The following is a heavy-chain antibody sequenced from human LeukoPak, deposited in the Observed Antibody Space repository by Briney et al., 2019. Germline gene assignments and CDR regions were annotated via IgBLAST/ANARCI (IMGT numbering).Heavy chain of an antibody. J-gene: IGHJ6*03. V-gene: IGHV3-7*01. D-gene: IGHD1-26*01. CDR1: GFTFSSYW. Sequence: GGSLGLSCAASGFTFSSYWMTWVRQAPGKGLEWVANINQDGSEIYYMDSAKGRFTISRNNAKNSLYLQINNLRAEDTAVYYCASRVWVGTTFHFYYYMDVWGKGTTVTVSS. CDR2: INQDGSEI. CDR3: ASRVWVGTTFHFYYYMDV.